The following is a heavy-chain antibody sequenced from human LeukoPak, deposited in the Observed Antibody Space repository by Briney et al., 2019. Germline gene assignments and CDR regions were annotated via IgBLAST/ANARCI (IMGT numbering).Heavy chain of an antibody. CDR2: ISSSGSTI. D-gene: IGHD3-10*02. Sequence: GESLRLSCAASGFTFTTYWMNWVRQAPGKGLEWVSYISSSGSTIYYADSVKGRFTISRDNAKNSLYLQMNSLRAEDTAVYYCAELGITMIGGVWGKGTTVTISS. CDR3: AELGITMIGGV. J-gene: IGHJ6*04. CDR1: GFTFTTYW. V-gene: IGHV3-48*04.